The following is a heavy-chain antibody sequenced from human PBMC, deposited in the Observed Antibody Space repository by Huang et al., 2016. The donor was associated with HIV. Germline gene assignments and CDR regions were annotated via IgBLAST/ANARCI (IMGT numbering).Heavy chain of an antibody. Sequence: QVQLVQSGAEVKKPGASVKISCKASGYTFTTYHMHWVRQAPGQGLEWMGVIKPRGGRRRYAQTFQGRVTMTSDTSTSTVYMELSSLTPEDTAVYYCARALLLFGLGSPLDFWGQGALVTVSS. CDR2: IKPRGGRR. J-gene: IGHJ4*02. CDR3: ARALLLFGLGSPLDF. D-gene: IGHD3-10*01. CDR1: GYTFTTYH. V-gene: IGHV1-46*01.